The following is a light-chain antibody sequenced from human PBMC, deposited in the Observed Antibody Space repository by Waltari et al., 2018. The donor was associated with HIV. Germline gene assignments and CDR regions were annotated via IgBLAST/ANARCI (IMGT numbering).Light chain of an antibody. CDR3: SSYDNNNNYVI. J-gene: IGLJ2*01. CDR1: SRDVGASNY. CDR2: EVT. V-gene: IGLV2-11*01. Sequence: QSALTQPRSVSGSPGQSVTISCTGTSRDVGASNYVSWYQQHPGKAPKLMIYEVTKRPSGIPGRFSASRAGNTASLTVSGLQAEDEADDYCSSYDNNNNYVIFGGGTKLTVL.